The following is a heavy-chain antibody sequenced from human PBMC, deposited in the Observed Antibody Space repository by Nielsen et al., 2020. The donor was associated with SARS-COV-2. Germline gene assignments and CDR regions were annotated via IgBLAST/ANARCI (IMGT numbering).Heavy chain of an antibody. V-gene: IGHV1-2*04. CDR2: INPNSGGT. Sequence: GRQAPGQGLEWMGWINPNSGGTNYAQKFQGWVTMTRDTSISTAYMELSRLRSDDTAVYYCARVGIDGGYYSTKAYGMDVWGQGTTVTVSS. D-gene: IGHD3-10*01. J-gene: IGHJ6*02. CDR3: ARVGIDGGYYSTKAYGMDV.